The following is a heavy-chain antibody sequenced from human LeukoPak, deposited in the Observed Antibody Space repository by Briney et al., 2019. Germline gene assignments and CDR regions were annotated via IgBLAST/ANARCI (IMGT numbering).Heavy chain of an antibody. CDR3: TRASIAAAGNDY. CDR1: GFTFRRYG. CDR2: ISGSGGST. J-gene: IGHJ4*02. V-gene: IGHV3-23*01. Sequence: GGSLRLSCAAAGFTFRRYGMSWVRQAPGKGLEWVSAISGSGGSTFYADSVKGRFTISRDNSKNTLYLQMNSLRAEDTAVYYCTRASIAAAGNDYWGQGTLVTVSS. D-gene: IGHD6-13*01.